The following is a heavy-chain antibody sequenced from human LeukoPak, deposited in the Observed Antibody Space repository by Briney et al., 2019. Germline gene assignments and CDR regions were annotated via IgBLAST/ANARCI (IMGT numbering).Heavy chain of an antibody. CDR2: IKQDGSEQ. D-gene: IGHD3-10*01. J-gene: IGHJ4*02. CDR3: VLMFRGLPY. CDR1: GFIFSNHR. V-gene: IGHV3-7*03. Sequence: GGSLRLSCVASGFIFSNHRMSWVRQAPGKGLEWVADIKQDGSEQYYEDSVRGRFTISRDNAKNSLYLQMNSLRTEDTALYYCVLMFRGLPYWGQGTRLTVSS.